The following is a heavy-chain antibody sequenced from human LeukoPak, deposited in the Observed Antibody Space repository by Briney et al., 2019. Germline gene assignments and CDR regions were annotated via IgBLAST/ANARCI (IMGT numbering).Heavy chain of an antibody. CDR1: GFIFSNYW. V-gene: IGHV3-7*04. CDR2: IKQDGSER. J-gene: IGHJ4*02. CDR3: ARVYDVWSGYYRDY. Sequence: GGSLRLSCAASGFIFSNYWLSWVRQAPGKGLEWVANIKQDGSERYYADSVKGRFIVSRDNAKNSLYLQMNSLRAEDTAVYYCARVYDVWSGYYRDYWGQGTLVTVSS. D-gene: IGHD3-3*01.